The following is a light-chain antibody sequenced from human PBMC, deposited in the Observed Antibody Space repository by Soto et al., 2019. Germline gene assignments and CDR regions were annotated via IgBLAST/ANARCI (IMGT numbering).Light chain of an antibody. V-gene: IGKV3-11*01. J-gene: IGKJ2*01. CDR2: DAS. Sequence: IGLTQSPAPPALSPGGRATLSCRASQSVSSYLAWYQQKPGQAPRLLIYDASNRATGIPARFSGSGSGTDFTLTISSLEPEDFAVYYCQQRSNWPPTFGQGTKVDI. CDR1: QSVSSY. CDR3: QQRSNWPPT.